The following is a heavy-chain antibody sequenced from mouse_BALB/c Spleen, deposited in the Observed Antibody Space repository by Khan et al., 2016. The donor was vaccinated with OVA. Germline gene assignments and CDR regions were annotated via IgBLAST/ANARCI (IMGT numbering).Heavy chain of an antibody. J-gene: IGHJ3*01. D-gene: IGHD1-1*01. V-gene: IGHV5-6*01. Sequence: EVELVESGGDLVKPGESLKLSCAASGFTFSTYCMSWVRQTPDKRLEWVATVSTGGSYTYYPDSVKGRFTISRDNAKNTLYLQMSSLKSEDTAMFYCARLAYYYDSEGFAYWGQGTLVTVSA. CDR3: ARLAYYYDSEGFAY. CDR1: GFTFSTYC. CDR2: VSTGGSYT.